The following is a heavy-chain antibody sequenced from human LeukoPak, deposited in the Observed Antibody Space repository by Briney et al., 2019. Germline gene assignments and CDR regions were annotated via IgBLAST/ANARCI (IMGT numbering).Heavy chain of an antibody. J-gene: IGHJ4*02. CDR2: ISGSGGVI. V-gene: IGHV3-23*01. D-gene: IGHD3-22*01. Sequence: GGSLRLSCAASGFTFSTYAMSWVRQAPGKALEWVSTISGSGGVIHYADSVKGPFTISRDNSKNTLYLQVGSLRVEDTAVYFCVKEGGYYYFEYWGQGTPVTVSS. CDR1: GFTFSTYA. CDR3: VKEGGYYYFEY.